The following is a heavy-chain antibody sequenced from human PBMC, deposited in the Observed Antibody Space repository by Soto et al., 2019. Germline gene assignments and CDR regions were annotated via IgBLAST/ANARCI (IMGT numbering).Heavy chain of an antibody. CDR1: GFTFSDYY. D-gene: IGHD6-19*01. CDR2: TRNKANSYTT. V-gene: IGHV3-72*01. CDR3: VRVGGSSCWQYGVDV. Sequence: EVQLVESGGGLVQPGGSLRLSCAASGFTFSDYYMDWVRQAPGKGLEWVGRTRNKANSYTTEYAASVKGRFTLSRDESKNSLYLQMNGLKTEDTAVYYCVRVGGSSCWQYGVDVWGQGTTVTVSS. J-gene: IGHJ6*02.